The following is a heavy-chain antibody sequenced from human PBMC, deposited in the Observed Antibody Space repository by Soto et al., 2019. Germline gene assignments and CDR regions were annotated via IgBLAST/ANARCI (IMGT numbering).Heavy chain of an antibody. D-gene: IGHD4-17*01. V-gene: IGHV5-51*01. CDR3: ARPANTVADHFDL. Sequence: GESLKISCQVSGYTFTIYWIGWVRQMPGKGLEWMGIIYPSDSDTRYSPSFQGQVTISADQSINTAYLQWDSLKASDTAIYYCARPANTVADHFDLWVQGTQVTVSS. CDR1: GYTFTIYW. CDR2: IYPSDSDT. J-gene: IGHJ4*02.